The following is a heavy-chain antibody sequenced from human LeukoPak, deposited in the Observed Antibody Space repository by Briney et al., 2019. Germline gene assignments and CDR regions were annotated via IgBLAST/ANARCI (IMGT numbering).Heavy chain of an antibody. CDR3: ASSFTYYYDSSGYYPYYSDY. V-gene: IGHV4-31*03. D-gene: IGHD3-22*01. CDR2: IYCSGST. Sequence: PSETLSLTCTVSGGSISSGGYYWSWIRQHPGKGLEWIGYIYCSGSTYYNPSLKSRVTISVDTSKNQFSLKLSSVTAADTAVYYCASSFTYYYDSSGYYPYYSDYWGQGTLVTVSS. CDR1: GGSISSGGYY. J-gene: IGHJ4*02.